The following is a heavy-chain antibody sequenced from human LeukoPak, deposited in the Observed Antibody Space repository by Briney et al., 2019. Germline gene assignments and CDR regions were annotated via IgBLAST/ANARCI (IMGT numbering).Heavy chain of an antibody. J-gene: IGHJ5*02. CDR2: INPNSGGT. D-gene: IGHD6-13*01. CDR3: ARDLLAAAASLDP. CDR1: GYTFTDYY. Sequence: GASVKVSCKASGYTFTDYYMHWVRQAPGQGLEWMGWINPNSGGTNYAQMFQGRVTMTSDTSISTAYMELSRLTSDDTAVYYCARDLLAAAASLDPWGQGTLATVSS. V-gene: IGHV1-2*02.